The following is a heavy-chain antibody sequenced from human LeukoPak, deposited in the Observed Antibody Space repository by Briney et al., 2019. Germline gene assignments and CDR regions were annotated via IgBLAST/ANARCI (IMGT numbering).Heavy chain of an antibody. Sequence: SQTLSLTCTVSGGSISSGDYYWSWIRQPPGKGLEWIGYIYYSGSTYYNPSLKSRLTISGDTSKNQFSLRLSSVTAADTAVYYCARGTWSSSIDYWGQGTLVTVPS. CDR3: ARGTWSSSIDY. CDR1: GGSISSGDYY. J-gene: IGHJ4*02. CDR2: IYYSGST. D-gene: IGHD6-6*01. V-gene: IGHV4-30-4*01.